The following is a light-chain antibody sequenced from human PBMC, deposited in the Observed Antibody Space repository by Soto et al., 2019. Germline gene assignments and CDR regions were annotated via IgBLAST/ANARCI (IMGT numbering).Light chain of an antibody. Sequence: QAASVSGSPGQSITISCTGTSSDVGNYNLVSWYQQYLGKAPKLMIYEVSKRPSGVSNRFSGSKSGNTASLTISGLQAEDEADYYCCSYAGSSTFYVFGTGTKLTVL. V-gene: IGLV2-23*02. J-gene: IGLJ1*01. CDR2: EVS. CDR3: CSYAGSSTFYV. CDR1: SSDVGNYNL.